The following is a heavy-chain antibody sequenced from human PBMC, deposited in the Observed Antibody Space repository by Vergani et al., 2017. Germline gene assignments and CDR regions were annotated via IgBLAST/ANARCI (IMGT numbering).Heavy chain of an antibody. CDR1: GGSISSYY. V-gene: IGHV4-59*08. D-gene: IGHD3-16*02. Sequence: QVRLQESGPGLVKPSETLSLTCTVSGGSISSYYWSWIRQPPGKGLEWIGYIYYSGSTNYNPSLKSRVTISVDTSKNQFSLKLSSVTAADTAVYYCARGLGVIPNRWGQGTLVTVSS. CDR2: IYYSGST. CDR3: ARGLGVIPNR. J-gene: IGHJ5*02.